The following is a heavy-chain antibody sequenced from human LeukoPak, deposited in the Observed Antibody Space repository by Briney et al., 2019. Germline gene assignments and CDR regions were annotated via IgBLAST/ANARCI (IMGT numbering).Heavy chain of an antibody. Sequence: SETLSLTCTVSGYSISNDYYWGWIRQPPGKGLEWIGSIYHSGSTYYNPSLKSRVTISVDKSKNQFSLKLSSVTAADTAVYYCARPNPRDSSSWSDYWGQGTLVTVSS. CDR2: IYHSGST. D-gene: IGHD6-13*01. CDR1: GYSISNDYY. J-gene: IGHJ4*02. V-gene: IGHV4-38-2*02. CDR3: ARPNPRDSSSWSDY.